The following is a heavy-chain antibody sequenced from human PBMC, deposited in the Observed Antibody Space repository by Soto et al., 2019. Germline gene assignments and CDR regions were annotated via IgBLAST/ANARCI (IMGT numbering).Heavy chain of an antibody. CDR2: INAGNGNT. D-gene: IGHD2-2*02. CDR1: GYTFTSYA. J-gene: IGHJ5*02. Sequence: ASVKVSCKASGYTFTSYAMHWVRQAPGQRLEWMGWINAGNGNTKYSQKFQGRVTITRDTSASTAYMELSSLRSEDTAVYYCARVPDCSSTSCYSPWFDPWGQGTQVTVSS. CDR3: ARVPDCSSTSCYSPWFDP. V-gene: IGHV1-3*01.